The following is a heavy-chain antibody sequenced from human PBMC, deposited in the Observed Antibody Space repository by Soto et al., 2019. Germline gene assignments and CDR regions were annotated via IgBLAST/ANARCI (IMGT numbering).Heavy chain of an antibody. Sequence: SETLSLTCAVYGGSFSGYYWSWIRQPPGKGLEWIGEINHSGSTNYNPSLKSRVTISVDTSKNQFSLKLSSVTAADTAVYYCARARPGSYFVLEYWGLGTLVTVSS. CDR3: ARARPGSYFVLEY. D-gene: IGHD3-10*01. J-gene: IGHJ4*02. V-gene: IGHV4-34*01. CDR2: INHSGST. CDR1: GGSFSGYY.